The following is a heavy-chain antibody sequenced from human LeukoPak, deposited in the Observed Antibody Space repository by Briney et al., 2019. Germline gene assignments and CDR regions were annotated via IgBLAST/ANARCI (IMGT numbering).Heavy chain of an antibody. CDR1: GFTFSSYI. CDR2: INTGSTYI. CDR3: ARDFYCDNGECFDN. J-gene: IGHJ4*02. V-gene: IGHV3-21*01. Sequence: GGSLRLSCATSGFTFSSYIMNWVRQAPGKGLEGVSSINTGSTYINYADSVKGRFTISRDNAKNSLYLQMNSLRAEDTAVYYCARDFYCDNGECFDNWGQGTLVTVSS. D-gene: IGHD2-8*01.